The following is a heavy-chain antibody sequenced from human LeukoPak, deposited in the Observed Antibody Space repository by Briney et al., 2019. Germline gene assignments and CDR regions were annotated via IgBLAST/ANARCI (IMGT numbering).Heavy chain of an antibody. CDR2: ISTSGKT. J-gene: IGHJ5*02. V-gene: IGHV4-61*02. D-gene: IGHD6-19*01. CDR1: GDSISSGDYF. Sequence: SETLSLTCTVSGDSISSGDYFWSWIRRPAGKGLEWVGRISTSGKTNSNPSLNNRVTLSLDTSKNHFSLKLSSVTAADTAVYYCAKGAGPPWFDPWGQGTLVIVSS. CDR3: AKGAGPPWFDP.